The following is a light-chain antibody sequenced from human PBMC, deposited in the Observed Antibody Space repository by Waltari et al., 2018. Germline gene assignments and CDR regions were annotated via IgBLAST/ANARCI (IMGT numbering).Light chain of an antibody. CDR2: EVS. CDR1: SSDVGCYHY. CDR3: SSYTSSSTLVV. V-gene: IGLV2-14*01. J-gene: IGLJ2*01. Sequence: QSALTQPASVSGSPGQSITISCTGTSSDVGCYHYVSWYQQHPGKAPKLMLYEVSNRPSGVSNRFSGSKSGNTASLTISGLQAEDEADYYCSSYTSSSTLVVFGGGTKLTVL.